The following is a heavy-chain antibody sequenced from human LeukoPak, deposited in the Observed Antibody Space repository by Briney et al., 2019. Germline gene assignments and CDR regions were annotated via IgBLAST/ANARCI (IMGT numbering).Heavy chain of an antibody. D-gene: IGHD6-19*01. CDR2: ISWNSGSI. J-gene: IGHJ4*02. V-gene: IGHV3-9*01. CDR3: AKGNTGIAVAGTVDY. CDR1: GFTFDDYA. Sequence: PGGSLRLSCAASGFTFDDYAMHWVRQAPGKGLEWVSGISWNSGSIGYADSVKGRFTISRDNAKNSLYLQMNSLRAEDTALYYCAKGNTGIAVAGTVDYWGQGTLVTVSS.